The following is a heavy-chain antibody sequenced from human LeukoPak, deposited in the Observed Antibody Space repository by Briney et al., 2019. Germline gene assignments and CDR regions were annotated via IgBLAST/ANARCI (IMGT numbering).Heavy chain of an antibody. CDR2: IKSKTDGGTT. J-gene: IGHJ3*02. D-gene: IGHD2-2*01. Sequence: GGSLRLSCAASGFTFNNAWMSWVRQAPGKGLEWVGRIKSKTDGGTTDYAAPVKGRFTISRDDSKNTLYLQMNSLKTEDTAVYYCTTVEDIVVVPAAMGAFDIWGQGTMVTVSS. CDR3: TTVEDIVVVPAAMGAFDI. V-gene: IGHV3-15*01. CDR1: GFTFNNAW.